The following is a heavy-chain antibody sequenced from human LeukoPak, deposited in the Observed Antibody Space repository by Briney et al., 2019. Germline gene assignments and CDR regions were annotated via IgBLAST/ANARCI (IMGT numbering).Heavy chain of an antibody. Sequence: GGSLRLSCAASGFTFDDYTMHWVRQAPGKGLEWVSLISWDGGSTYYADSVKGRFTISRDNSKNSLYLQMDSLRTEDTALYSCAKANSSSWYLLGIWGQGTLVTVSS. D-gene: IGHD6-13*01. CDR3: AKANSSSWYLLGI. CDR1: GFTFDDYT. V-gene: IGHV3-43*01. CDR2: ISWDGGST. J-gene: IGHJ4*02.